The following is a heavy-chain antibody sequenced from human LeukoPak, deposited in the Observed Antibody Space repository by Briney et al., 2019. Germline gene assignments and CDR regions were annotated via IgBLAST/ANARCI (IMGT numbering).Heavy chain of an antibody. CDR3: TKDFEGSFGP. V-gene: IGHV3-23*01. Sequence: GGSLRLSCAASGITLRSYPMSWVRQAPGEGLEWVSGISGSGDGANTYYADSVKGRFTISRDIFKNTLYLQMKSLRAEDTAVYYCTKDFEGSFGPWGQGNLVTVSS. CDR1: GITLRSYP. J-gene: IGHJ5*02. CDR2: ISGSGDGANT. D-gene: IGHD1-26*01.